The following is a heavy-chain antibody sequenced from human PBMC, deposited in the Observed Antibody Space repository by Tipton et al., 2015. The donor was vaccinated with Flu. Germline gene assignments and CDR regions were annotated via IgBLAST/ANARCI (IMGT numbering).Heavy chain of an antibody. CDR2: ISHSGST. CDR3: ARGITMLVVGYYYDGMDV. J-gene: IGHJ6*02. D-gene: IGHD3-22*01. V-gene: IGHV4-4*02. Sequence: TLSLTCVVSGGSISNRNWWNWVRQSPGKGLEWIGDISHSGSTNYNPSLKSRVNISVDKSKNQFSLKLSSVTAADTAVYYCARGITMLVVGYYYDGMDVWGQGTTVTVSS. CDR1: GGSISNRNW.